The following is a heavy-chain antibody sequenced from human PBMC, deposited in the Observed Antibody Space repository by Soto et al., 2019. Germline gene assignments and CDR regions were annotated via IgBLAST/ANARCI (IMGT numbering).Heavy chain of an antibody. V-gene: IGHV1-69*13. Sequence: SVKVSCKASGGTFSSDAISWVRQAPGQGLEWMGGIIPIFGTANYAQKFQGRVTITADESTSTAYMELSSLRSEDTAVYYCASFPGYSYGYDAFDIWGQGTMVTVSS. CDR2: IIPIFGTA. D-gene: IGHD5-18*01. CDR1: GGTFSSDA. CDR3: ASFPGYSYGYDAFDI. J-gene: IGHJ3*02.